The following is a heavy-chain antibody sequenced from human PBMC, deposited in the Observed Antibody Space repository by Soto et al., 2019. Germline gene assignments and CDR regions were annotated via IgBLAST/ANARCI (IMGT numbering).Heavy chain of an antibody. Sequence: QVTLKESGPVLVKPTETLTLTCTVSGFSLSNARMGVSWIRQPPGKALEWLAHIFSNDEKSYSTSLKSRLTSSKYTSKSHVVLTMTNMDPVDTATYYCARSTADYYYGMDVWGQGTTVTVSS. CDR2: IFSNDEK. J-gene: IGHJ6*02. D-gene: IGHD4-17*01. CDR1: GFSLSNARMG. V-gene: IGHV2-26*01. CDR3: ARSTADYYYGMDV.